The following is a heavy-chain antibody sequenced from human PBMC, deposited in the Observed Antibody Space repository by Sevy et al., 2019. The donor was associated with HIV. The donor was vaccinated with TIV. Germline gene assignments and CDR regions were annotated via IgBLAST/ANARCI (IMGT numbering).Heavy chain of an antibody. CDR2: ISYDGSNK. D-gene: IGHD3-22*01. CDR3: AKARAPYYYDSSGLVYYYYGMDV. CDR1: GFTFSSYG. V-gene: IGHV3-30*18. J-gene: IGHJ6*02. Sequence: GGSLRLSCAASGFTFSSYGMHWVRQAPGKGLEWVAVISYDGSNKYYADSVKGRFTISRDNSKKTLYLQMNSLRAEETAVYYCAKARAPYYYDSSGLVYYYYGMDVWGQGTTVTVSS.